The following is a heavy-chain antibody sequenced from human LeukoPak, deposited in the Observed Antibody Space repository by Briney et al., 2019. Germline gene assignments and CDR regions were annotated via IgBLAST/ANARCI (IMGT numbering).Heavy chain of an antibody. CDR2: INTNTGNP. CDR1: GYTFTSYA. J-gene: IGHJ4*02. V-gene: IGHV7-4-1*02. Sequence: ASVKVSCKASGYTFTSYAMNWVRQAPGQGLVWMGWINTNTGNPTYAQGFTGRFVFSLDTSVSTAYLQISSLKAEDTAVYYCARVYSSSWYVSGFDYWGQGTLVTVSS. D-gene: IGHD6-13*01. CDR3: ARVYSSSWYVSGFDY.